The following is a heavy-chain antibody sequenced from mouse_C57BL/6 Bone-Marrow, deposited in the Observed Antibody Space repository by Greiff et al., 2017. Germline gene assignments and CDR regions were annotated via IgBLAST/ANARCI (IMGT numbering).Heavy chain of an antibody. V-gene: IGHV1-81*01. Sequence: VQGVESGAELARPGASVKLSCKASGYTFTSYGISWVKQRTGQGLEWIGEIYPRSGNTYYNEKFKGKATLTADKSSSTAYMELRSLTSEDSAVYFCARPLRSYAMDYWGQGTSVTVSS. CDR3: ARPLRSYAMDY. D-gene: IGHD1-1*01. CDR2: IYPRSGNT. J-gene: IGHJ4*01. CDR1: GYTFTSYG.